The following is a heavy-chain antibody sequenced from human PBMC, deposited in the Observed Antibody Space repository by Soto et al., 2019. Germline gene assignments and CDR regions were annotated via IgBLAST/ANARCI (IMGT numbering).Heavy chain of an antibody. D-gene: IGHD3-16*01. CDR3: AREVWVAGLLYYFDF. J-gene: IGHJ4*02. V-gene: IGHV4-4*07. CDR1: DGSISGNF. CDR2: ISSNGNT. Sequence: PSETLSLTCTVSDGSISGNFLTWIRQPAGKGLERIGRISSNGNTDSNPSLKSRVTMSIDTSKNHFSLDLISVTASDTAIYYCAREVWVAGLLYYFDFWGQGTLVTVSS.